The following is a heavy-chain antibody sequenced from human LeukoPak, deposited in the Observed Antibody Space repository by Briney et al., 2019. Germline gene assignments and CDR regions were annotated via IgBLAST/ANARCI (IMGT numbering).Heavy chain of an antibody. J-gene: IGHJ4*02. Sequence: GGSLRLSCAAPGFTFSSYSMNWVRQAPGKGLEWVSSISSSSSHIYYADSVKGRFTISRDNAKNSPYLQMNSLRAEDTAVYYCARDDLGYCSGGSCSSLYYFDYWGQGTLVTVSS. CDR3: ARDDLGYCSGGSCSSLYYFDY. CDR1: GFTFSSYS. CDR2: ISSSSSHI. V-gene: IGHV3-21*01. D-gene: IGHD2-15*01.